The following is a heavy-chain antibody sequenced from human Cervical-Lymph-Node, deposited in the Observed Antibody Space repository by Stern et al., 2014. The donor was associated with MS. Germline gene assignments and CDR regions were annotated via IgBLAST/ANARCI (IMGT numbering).Heavy chain of an antibody. D-gene: IGHD3-10*01. Sequence: VQLVESGAEVKKPGASVKVSCKASGNSFTDYYMHWVRQASGQGLERKGGSKEKSGGTYYAQNFQGWVTMTRDTSISPAYMELTRLRSDDTAVYYCARGSKVRGVISRYYGMDVWGHGTTVIVSS. CDR1: GNSFTDYY. CDR2: SKEKSGGT. J-gene: IGHJ6*02. CDR3: ARGSKVRGVISRYYGMDV. V-gene: IGHV1-2*04.